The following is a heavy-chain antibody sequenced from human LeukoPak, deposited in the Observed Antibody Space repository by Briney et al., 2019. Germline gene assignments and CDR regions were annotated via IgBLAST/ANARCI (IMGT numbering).Heavy chain of an antibody. V-gene: IGHV4-59*01. CDR3: ARGSDSGSYLNWFDP. CDR1: GGPISSYY. D-gene: IGHD1-26*01. J-gene: IGHJ5*02. CDR2: IYYSGDT. Sequence: PSETLSLTCTVSGGPISSYYWSWIRQPPGKGLEWIGYIYYSGDTNYNPSLKSRVTISVDTSKNQFSLKLSSVTAADTAVYYCARGSDSGSYLNWFDPWGQGTLVTVSS.